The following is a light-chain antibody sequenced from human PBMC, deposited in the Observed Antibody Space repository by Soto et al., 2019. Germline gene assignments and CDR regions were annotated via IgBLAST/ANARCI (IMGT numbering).Light chain of an antibody. J-gene: IGKJ4*01. CDR2: GAS. Sequence: IVLTQSPGTLSLSPWERATLSCRASQSVSSSYLAWYQQKPGQPPRLLIYGASSRATGIPDRFSGSGSGTDFTLTISRLEPEDFAVYYCQQRSNWPTLTFGGGTKVDI. CDR3: QQRSNWPTLT. CDR1: QSVSSSY. V-gene: IGKV3D-20*02.